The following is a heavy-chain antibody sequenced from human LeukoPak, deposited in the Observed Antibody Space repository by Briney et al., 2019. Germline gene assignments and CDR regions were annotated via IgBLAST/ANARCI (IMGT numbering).Heavy chain of an antibody. CDR1: GFTFNTAW. V-gene: IGHV3-74*01. CDR3: AADTGHAFYV. J-gene: IGHJ3*01. Sequence: RSGGSLRLSCAASGFTFNTAWMHWVRQTPGKGLVWVSRIYSDGSDKTYADSVKGRFTISRDNAKNTLYLQMNSLRAEDTAVYYCAADTGHAFYVWGQGTMVTASS. CDR2: IYSDGSDK. D-gene: IGHD3-9*01.